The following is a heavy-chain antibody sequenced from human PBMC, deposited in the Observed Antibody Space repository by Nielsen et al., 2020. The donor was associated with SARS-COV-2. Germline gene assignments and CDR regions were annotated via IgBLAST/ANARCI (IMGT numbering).Heavy chain of an antibody. V-gene: IGHV3-9*01. D-gene: IGHD3-16*01. J-gene: IGHJ3*02. Sequence: GGSLRLSCAASGFTFDDYAMHWVRQAPGKGLEWVSGISWNSGSIGYADSVKGRFTISRDNAKNSLYLQMNSLRAEDTALYYCAKDMGDGPGPHDAFDIWGQGTMVTVSS. CDR3: AKDMGDGPGPHDAFDI. CDR2: ISWNSGSI. CDR1: GFTFDDYA.